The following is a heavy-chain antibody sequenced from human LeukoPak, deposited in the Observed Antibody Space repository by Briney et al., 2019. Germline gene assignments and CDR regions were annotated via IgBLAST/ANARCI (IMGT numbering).Heavy chain of an antibody. CDR3: ARHRSYSSGWYSDY. Sequence: GESLKISCKGSGYSFTSYWIGWVRPMPGKGLEWMGIIYVGDSDTRYSPSFQGQVTVSADKSISTAYLQWSSLKASDTAMYYCARHRSYSSGWYSDYWGQGTLVTVPS. V-gene: IGHV5-51*01. J-gene: IGHJ4*02. CDR2: IYVGDSDT. CDR1: GYSFTSYW. D-gene: IGHD6-19*01.